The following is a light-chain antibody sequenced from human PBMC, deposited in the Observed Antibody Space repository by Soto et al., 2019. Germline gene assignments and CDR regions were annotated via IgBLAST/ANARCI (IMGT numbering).Light chain of an antibody. CDR1: GSNSGGNS. CDR3: GSWDSSLTGYV. J-gene: IGLJ1*01. Sequence: SLVTRPPSVSAAPGQKGTVSCSGSGSNSGGNSVSWYQQLPGTAPKLLIYDDNKRPSGIPDRFSGSKSGTSATLGITVFQTGDEADYYCGSWDSSLTGYVFGTGTKVNVL. V-gene: IGLV1-51*01. CDR2: DDN.